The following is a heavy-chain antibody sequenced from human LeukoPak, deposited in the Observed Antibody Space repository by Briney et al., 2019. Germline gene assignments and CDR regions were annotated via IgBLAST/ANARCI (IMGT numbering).Heavy chain of an antibody. D-gene: IGHD3-10*01. CDR1: GFTFSSYS. CDR2: ISSSSSYI. Sequence: GGSLRLFCAASGFTFSSYSMNWVRQAPGKGLEWVSSISSSSSYIYYADSVKGRFTISRDNAKNSLYLQMNSLRAEDTAVYYCARLGRDAFDIWGQGTMVTVSS. V-gene: IGHV3-21*01. CDR3: ARLGRDAFDI. J-gene: IGHJ3*02.